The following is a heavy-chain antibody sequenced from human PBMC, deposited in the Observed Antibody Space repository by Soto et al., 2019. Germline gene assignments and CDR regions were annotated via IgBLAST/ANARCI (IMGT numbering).Heavy chain of an antibody. CDR3: ARAPLISIFFAYGMDV. Sequence: QVQLQESGPGLVKPSQTLSLTCTVSGGSISSGDYYWIWIRQHPGKGLEWIGYIYYSGSTYYNPSLKSRVTISVDTSRNQFSLKLSSLTAADTAVYYCARAPLISIFFAYGMDVWGQGTTVTVSS. J-gene: IGHJ6*02. CDR1: GGSISSGDYY. CDR2: IYYSGST. D-gene: IGHD3-3*02. V-gene: IGHV4-31*03.